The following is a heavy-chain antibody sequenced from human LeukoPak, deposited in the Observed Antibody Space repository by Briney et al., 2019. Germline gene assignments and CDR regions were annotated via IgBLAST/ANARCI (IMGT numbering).Heavy chain of an antibody. J-gene: IGHJ4*02. CDR1: GFTFSSYS. CDR2: ISSSGTYV. Sequence: PGGSLRLSCAASGFTFSSYSMNWVRQAPGKGLEWVSSISSSGTYVYYADSVKGRFTISRDNAKNSLSLQMNSLRADDAAVYYCVKDSKSSGWYVPPNFDYWGQGTLVTVSS. V-gene: IGHV3-21*01. D-gene: IGHD6-19*01. CDR3: VKDSKSSGWYVPPNFDY.